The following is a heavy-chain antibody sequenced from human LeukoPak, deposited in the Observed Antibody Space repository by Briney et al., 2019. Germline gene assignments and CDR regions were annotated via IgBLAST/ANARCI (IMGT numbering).Heavy chain of an antibody. Sequence: ASVKVSCKASGYTFTGYYMHWVRQAPGQGLEWRGWINPNSGDTNYAQKFQGRVTMTRDTSISTAYVELSRLRSDDTAVYYCALYYDILTGYYTWGQGTLVTVSS. CDR3: ALYYDILTGYYT. CDR1: GYTFTGYY. CDR2: INPNSGDT. V-gene: IGHV1-2*02. D-gene: IGHD3-9*01. J-gene: IGHJ5*02.